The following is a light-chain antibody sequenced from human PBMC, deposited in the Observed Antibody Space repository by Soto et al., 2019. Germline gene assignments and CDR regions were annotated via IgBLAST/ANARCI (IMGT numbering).Light chain of an antibody. CDR1: QSISVH. V-gene: IGKV1-39*01. Sequence: DIQMTQSPSSLSASVGDTVTITCRASQSISVHLNWYQQKPGKDPKLLSYAASNLQSGVPSRFSGSGSETDFALTIRSLQPEDFATYYCQQSYITPYTFGQGTKLEIK. CDR2: AAS. J-gene: IGKJ2*01. CDR3: QQSYITPYT.